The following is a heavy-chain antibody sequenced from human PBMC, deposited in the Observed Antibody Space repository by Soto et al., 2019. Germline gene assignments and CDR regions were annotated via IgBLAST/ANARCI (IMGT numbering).Heavy chain of an antibody. CDR2: IYYSGST. D-gene: IGHD2-2*01. CDR1: GGSISSGGYY. J-gene: IGHJ4*02. V-gene: IGHV4-31*03. CDR3: ARDSMPTEGFDY. Sequence: SETLPLTCTVSGGSISSGGYYWSWIRQHPGKGLEWIGYIYYSGSTYYNPSLKSRVTISVDTSKNQFSLKLSSVTAADTAVYYCARDSMPTEGFDYWGQGTLVTVSS.